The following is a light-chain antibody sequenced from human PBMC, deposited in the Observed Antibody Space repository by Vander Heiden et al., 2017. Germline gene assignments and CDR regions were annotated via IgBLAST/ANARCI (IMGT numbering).Light chain of an antibody. CDR2: AAS. V-gene: IGKV1-39*01. Sequence: DPVSITCRASQSISSYLNWYQQKPGKAPKLLIYAASSLQSGVPSRFSGSGSGTDFTLTISSLQPEDFATYYCQQSDSTPRTFGPGTKVEIK. CDR3: QQSDSTPRT. J-gene: IGKJ1*01. CDR1: QSISSY.